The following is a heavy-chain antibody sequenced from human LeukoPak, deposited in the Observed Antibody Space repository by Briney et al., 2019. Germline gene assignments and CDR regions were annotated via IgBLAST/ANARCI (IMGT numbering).Heavy chain of an antibody. Sequence: GGSLRLSCAASGFTFSSYAMSWVRQAPGKGLEWVSAISGSGGSTYYADSVKGRFTISRDNSKNTLYLQMNSLRAEDTAVYYCAKGAPGPRLGPSTAFDYWGQGTLVTVSS. CDR3: AKGAPGPRLGPSTAFDY. J-gene: IGHJ4*02. D-gene: IGHD3-9*01. CDR2: ISGSGGST. CDR1: GFTFSSYA. V-gene: IGHV3-23*01.